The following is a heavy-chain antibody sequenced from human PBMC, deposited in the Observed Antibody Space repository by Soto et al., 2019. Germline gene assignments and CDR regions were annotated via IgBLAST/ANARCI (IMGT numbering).Heavy chain of an antibody. D-gene: IGHD1-1*01. CDR1: GFTVRNFY. V-gene: IGHV3-53*01. Sequence: GGPLRLPCAASGFTVRNFYMSWVRPAPGRGMQWVSVIYTVGPTYYADSVKGRVTISRDESKNTLYFQMDNLRAEDTATYYCARGKSRDAYNPLGYWGPGTLVTVSS. J-gene: IGHJ4*02. CDR2: IYTVGPT. CDR3: ARGKSRDAYNPLGY.